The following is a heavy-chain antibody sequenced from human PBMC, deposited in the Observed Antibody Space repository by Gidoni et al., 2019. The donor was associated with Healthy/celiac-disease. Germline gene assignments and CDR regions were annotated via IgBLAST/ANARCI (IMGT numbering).Heavy chain of an antibody. CDR3: ARDYPTPPTVPKPENYYYYYGMDV. CDR2: IRAYNGNT. J-gene: IGHJ6*02. V-gene: IGHV1-18*01. Sequence: QVQLVQSGAEVKKPGASVTISCQASGYTFTSYGISWVRQPPGQGLEWMGWIRAYNGNTNYAQKLQGRVTMTTDTSTSTAYMELRSLRSDDTAVYYCARDYPTPPTVPKPENYYYYYGMDVWGQGTTVTVSS. D-gene: IGHD2-2*01. CDR1: GYTFTSYG.